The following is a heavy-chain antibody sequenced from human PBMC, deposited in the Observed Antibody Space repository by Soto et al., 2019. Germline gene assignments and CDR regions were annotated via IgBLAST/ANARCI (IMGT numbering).Heavy chain of an antibody. D-gene: IGHD2-21*02. J-gene: IGHJ3*02. V-gene: IGHV1-69*06. CDR2: IIPIFGTA. Sequence: SVKVSCKASGGTFSSYAISWVRQAHGQGLEWMGGIIPIFGTANYAQKFQGRVTITADKSTSTAYMELSSLRSEDTAVYYCAREYCGGDCSHAFDIWGQGTMVTVSS. CDR3: AREYCGGDCSHAFDI. CDR1: GGTFSSYA.